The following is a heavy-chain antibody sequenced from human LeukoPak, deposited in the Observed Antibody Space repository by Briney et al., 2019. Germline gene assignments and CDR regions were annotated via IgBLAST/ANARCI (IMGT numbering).Heavy chain of an antibody. V-gene: IGHV3-30*04. Sequence: GGSLRLSCAASGFTFSSYAMHWVRKAPGKGLEWVAVISYDGSNKYYADSVKGRFTISRDNSKNTLYLQMNSLRAEDTAVYYCASGTGVANFDYWGQGTLVTVSS. CDR1: GFTFSSYA. CDR3: ASGTGVANFDY. D-gene: IGHD3-3*01. J-gene: IGHJ4*02. CDR2: ISYDGSNK.